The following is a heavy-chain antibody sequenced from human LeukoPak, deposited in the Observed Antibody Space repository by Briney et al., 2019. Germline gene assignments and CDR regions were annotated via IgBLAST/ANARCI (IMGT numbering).Heavy chain of an antibody. Sequence: PGRSLRLSCAASGFTFSNYAMHWVRQAPGKGLEWVAVISYDGSNKYYTDSVKGRFTIFRDNSKNTLYLQMNSLSAEDTATYYCAREHGEYSGYDYPYFDYWGQGTLVTVSS. D-gene: IGHD5-12*01. V-gene: IGHV3-30*04. CDR1: GFTFSNYA. CDR3: AREHGEYSGYDYPYFDY. CDR2: ISYDGSNK. J-gene: IGHJ4*02.